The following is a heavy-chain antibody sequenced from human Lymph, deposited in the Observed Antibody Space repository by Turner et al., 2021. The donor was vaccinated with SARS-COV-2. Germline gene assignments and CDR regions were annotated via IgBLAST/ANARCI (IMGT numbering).Heavy chain of an antibody. CDR3: ARDLGPLAFDI. Sequence: EVQLVETGGGLIQPGGSLRLSCAASGFTVSSNYMSWVRQAPGKGMEWVSVIYIDGTTYYADSVKGRFTISRDNSKNTLYLQMNSLRAEDTAVYYCARDLGPLAFDIWGQGTMVTVSS. V-gene: IGHV3-53*02. CDR2: IYIDGTT. CDR1: GFTVSSNY. J-gene: IGHJ3*02.